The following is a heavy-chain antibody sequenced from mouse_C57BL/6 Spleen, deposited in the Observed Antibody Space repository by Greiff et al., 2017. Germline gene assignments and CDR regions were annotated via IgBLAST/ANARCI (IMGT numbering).Heavy chain of an antibody. Sequence: VKLVESGPGILQPSQTLSLTCSFSGFSLSTFGMGVGWIRQPSGKGLEWLAHIWWDDDKYYNPALKSRLTISKDTSKNQVFLKIAKVDAADTATYYCARMLSGTGEAMDYWGQGTSVTVSS. V-gene: IGHV8-8*01. D-gene: IGHD4-1*01. CDR1: GFSLSTFGMG. CDR3: ARMLSGTGEAMDY. CDR2: IWWDDDK. J-gene: IGHJ4*01.